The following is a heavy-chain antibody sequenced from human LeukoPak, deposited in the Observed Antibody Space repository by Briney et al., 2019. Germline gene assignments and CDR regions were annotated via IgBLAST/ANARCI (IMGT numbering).Heavy chain of an antibody. Sequence: ASVKVSCKASGYTFRSYIINWVRQATGQGPEWLGWMDPDSGNTGYAQKFQGRVTMTGNTSISTAYMELSSLRSEDTALYYCARDYYFYMDVWGKGTTVTVSS. CDR3: ARDYYFYMDV. V-gene: IGHV1-8*01. CDR1: GYTFRSYI. CDR2: MDPDSGNT. J-gene: IGHJ6*03.